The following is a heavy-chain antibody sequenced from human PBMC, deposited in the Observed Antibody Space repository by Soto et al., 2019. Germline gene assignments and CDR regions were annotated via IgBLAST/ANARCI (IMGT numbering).Heavy chain of an antibody. D-gene: IGHD3-10*01. CDR2: IIPIFGTA. J-gene: IGHJ4*01. CDR1: GGTFSSYA. CDR3: ARGGVTYYYGWGSYNEFDY. V-gene: IGHV1-69*01. Sequence: QVQLVQSGAEVKKPGSSVKVSCKASGGTFSSYAISWVRQAPGQGLEWMGGIIPIFGTANYAQKFQGRVTITADESTSTAYMEMSSLRYEDTAVYYCARGGVTYYYGWGSYNEFDYWGHGTLVTVSS.